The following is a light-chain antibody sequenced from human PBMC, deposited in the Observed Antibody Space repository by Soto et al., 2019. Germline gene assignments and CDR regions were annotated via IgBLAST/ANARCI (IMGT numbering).Light chain of an antibody. V-gene: IGLV9-49*01. CDR3: GADHGSGSTFVWV. CDR1: SGYSNYK. J-gene: IGLJ3*02. Sequence: QSVLTQPPSASASLGASVTLTCTLSSGYSNYKADWYQQRPGKGPRFVMRVGTGGIVGSKGDGIPDRFSVLGSGLNRYLTIKNSQVEDESDYHCGADHGSGSTFVWVFGGGTKLTVL. CDR2: VGTGGIVG.